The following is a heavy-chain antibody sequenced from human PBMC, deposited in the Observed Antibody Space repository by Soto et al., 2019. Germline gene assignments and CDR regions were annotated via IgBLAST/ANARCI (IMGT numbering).Heavy chain of an antibody. CDR2: IYYSGST. Sequence: SETLSLTCTVSDDSINSGGYYWSWIRQPPGKGLEWIGYIYYSGSTYYNPSLKSRVTISVDTSKNQCSLKLSSVTAADTAVYYCARGGYYYLRRGYRDYYYGMDVCGPGPPLTVS. CDR3: ARGGYYYLRRGYRDYYYGMDV. D-gene: IGHD3-22*01. CDR1: DDSINSGGYY. V-gene: IGHV4-30-4*01. J-gene: IGHJ6*02.